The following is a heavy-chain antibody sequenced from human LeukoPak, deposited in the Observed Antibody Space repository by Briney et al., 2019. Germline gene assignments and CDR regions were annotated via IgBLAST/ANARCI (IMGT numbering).Heavy chain of an antibody. CDR3: ARDLRGPGWFDP. Sequence: SETLSLTCTVSGVSISSGGYYWSWIRQHPGKGLEWIGYIYYSGSAYYNPSLKSRVTISLDTSKNQFSLNLSSVTAADTAVYFCARDLRGPGWFDPWGQGTLVTVSS. V-gene: IGHV4-31*03. CDR2: IYYSGSA. CDR1: GVSISSGGYY. J-gene: IGHJ5*02.